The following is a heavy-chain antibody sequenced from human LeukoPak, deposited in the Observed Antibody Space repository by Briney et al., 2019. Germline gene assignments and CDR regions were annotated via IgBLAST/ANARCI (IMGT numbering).Heavy chain of an antibody. CDR1: GYTFTSYD. CDR3: ASRHGGWYGGFDY. J-gene: IGHJ4*02. Sequence: ASVKLSCTASGYTFTSYDINWVRQATGQGLEWMGWMNINSGNTGYSQKFQGRVTMTRNTSISTAYLELSSLRAEDTAVYYCASRHGGWYGGFDYWGQGTLVTVSS. V-gene: IGHV1-8*01. CDR2: MNINSGNT. D-gene: IGHD6-19*01.